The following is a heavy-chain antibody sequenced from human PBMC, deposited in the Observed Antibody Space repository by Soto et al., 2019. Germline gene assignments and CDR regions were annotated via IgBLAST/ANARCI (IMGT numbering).Heavy chain of an antibody. CDR1: GGSRVGSQ. J-gene: IGHJ4*02. CDR3: ARGGAVAGPFDY. V-gene: IGHV4-34*01. Sequence: PSETLSLTNSVGGGSRVGSQLLRHRQPTGMALEWIGEINPRGSTNHNPSLQSRVTISVDTSKNHVPLKVMSVIVADTAMFYCARGGAVAGPFDYCGQGTQVTVSS. D-gene: IGHD6-19*01. CDR2: INPRGST.